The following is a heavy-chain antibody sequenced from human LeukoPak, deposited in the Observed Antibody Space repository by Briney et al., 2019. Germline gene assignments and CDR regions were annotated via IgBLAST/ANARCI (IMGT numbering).Heavy chain of an antibody. D-gene: IGHD4-17*01. CDR1: GFTFSSYG. CDR2: IWYDGSNK. V-gene: IGHV3-33*08. J-gene: IGHJ4*02. CDR3: ARGGGMTTVTSLDY. Sequence: GRSLRLSCAASGFTFSSYGMHWVRQAPGKGLEWVAVIWYDGSNKYYADSVKGRFTISRDNSKNTLYLQMNSLRAEDTAVYYCARGGGMTTVTSLDYWGQGTLVTVSS.